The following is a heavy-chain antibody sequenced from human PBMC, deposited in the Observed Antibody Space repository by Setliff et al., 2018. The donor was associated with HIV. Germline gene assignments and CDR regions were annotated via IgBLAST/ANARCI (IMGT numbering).Heavy chain of an antibody. J-gene: IGHJ4*02. D-gene: IGHD3-22*01. V-gene: IGHV3-49*04. CDR3: TRDRPGVTLIPGGPDY. CDR2: IRTKGYGGTA. Sequence: GGSLRLSCTTSGFIFRDYGLSWVRQAPGKGLEWLGLIRTKGYGGTAEYAASVKGRFSISRDDFKTLAYLQMNSLKSEDTAVYYCTRDRPGVTLIPGGPDYWGQGTLVTVSS. CDR1: GFIFRDYG.